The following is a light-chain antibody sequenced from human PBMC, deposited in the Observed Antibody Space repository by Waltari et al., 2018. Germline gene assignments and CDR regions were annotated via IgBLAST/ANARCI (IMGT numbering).Light chain of an antibody. Sequence: QSALTQPASVSGSPGQSLTISCTRTSSDIGDYNYVSWYQQRPGTAPQLMIFDVTNPPSGVSNRFSGSKSGNTASLTISGLRADDEAHYYCSSYSTTNTIVFGTGTKV. CDR2: DVT. V-gene: IGLV2-14*01. J-gene: IGLJ1*01. CDR1: SSDIGDYNY. CDR3: SSYSTTNTIV.